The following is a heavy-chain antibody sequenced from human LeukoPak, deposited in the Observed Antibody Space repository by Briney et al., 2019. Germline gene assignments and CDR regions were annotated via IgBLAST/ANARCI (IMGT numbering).Heavy chain of an antibody. D-gene: IGHD6-19*01. V-gene: IGHV1-18*01. Sequence: ASVKVSCKASGYTFTSYGISWVRQAPGQGLEWMGWISAYNGNTNYAQKLQGRVTMTTDTSTSTAYMELRSLRSDDTAVYYCARGYSSGWYYHGMDVWGQGTTVTVSS. CDR1: GYTFTSYG. CDR3: ARGYSSGWYYHGMDV. J-gene: IGHJ6*02. CDR2: ISAYNGNT.